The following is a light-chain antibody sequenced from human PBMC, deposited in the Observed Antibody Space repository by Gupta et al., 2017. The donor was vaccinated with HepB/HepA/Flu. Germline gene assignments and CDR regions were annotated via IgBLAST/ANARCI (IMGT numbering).Light chain of an antibody. CDR3: SSYRGWSSVI. J-gene: IGLJ2*01. CDR2: DVA. Sequence: QSALTQPASVSGSPGQSITISCTGTSSDVGGSNYVSWYQQPPGKAPKLIIYDVAYRPSGVSDRFSGSKSGNTASLTISGVQAEDEADYYCSSYRGWSSVIFGGGTKLTVL. V-gene: IGLV2-14*03. CDR1: SSDVGGSNY.